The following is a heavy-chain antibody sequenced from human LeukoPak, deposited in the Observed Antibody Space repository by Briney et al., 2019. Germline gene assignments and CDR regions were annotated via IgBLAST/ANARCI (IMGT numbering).Heavy chain of an antibody. V-gene: IGHV4-34*01. J-gene: IGHJ3*01. CDR1: GGSLSGYY. Sequence: SETLSLTCAVSGGSLSGYYWSWIRQSPGKGLERMGDIHHDGRTKYKSSFKSRVTIFLDSSKNEVSLRLSPVTPADTAVYFCARDPVPRDYGDTVNAYDLWGQGTMVTVAP. D-gene: IGHD4-17*01. CDR3: ARDPVPRDYGDTVNAYDL. CDR2: IHHDGRT.